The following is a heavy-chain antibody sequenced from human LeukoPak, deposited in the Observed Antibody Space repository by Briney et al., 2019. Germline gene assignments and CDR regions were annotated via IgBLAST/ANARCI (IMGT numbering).Heavy chain of an antibody. V-gene: IGHV4-4*07. CDR2: ISTTGST. D-gene: IGHD1-7*01. Sequence: SETLSLTCSVSGVAISDYFWSWIRQPAGRDLEWIGRISTTGSTYFNPSLQSRVRMSVDSSKTHFSLRLSSVTAADTAVYYCARSPSTKGWNWGYYFDFWGQGHLVTVSS. J-gene: IGHJ4*02. CDR1: GVAISDYF. CDR3: ARSPSTKGWNWGYYFDF.